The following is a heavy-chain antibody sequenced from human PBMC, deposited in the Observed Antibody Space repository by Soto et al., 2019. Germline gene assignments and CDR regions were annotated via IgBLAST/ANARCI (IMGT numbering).Heavy chain of an antibody. V-gene: IGHV3-30*18. CDR2: ISKDGNDK. D-gene: IGHD2-15*01. Sequence: QVQLVESGGGVVQPGRSLRLSCAASGFTFNTYGMHWVRQVPGKGPEWVSVISKDGNDKYYADSVKGRFTISRDNSKNTLFLQMDSLRDEDTAMYYCAKQLGLTPLFHYWGPGTLVTVSS. J-gene: IGHJ4*02. CDR1: GFTFNTYG. CDR3: AKQLGLTPLFHY.